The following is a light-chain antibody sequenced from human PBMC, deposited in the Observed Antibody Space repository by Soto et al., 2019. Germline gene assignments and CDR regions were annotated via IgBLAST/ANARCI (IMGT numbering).Light chain of an antibody. Sequence: DIQMTQSPSSLSASIGDRVTITCRASRDLANYLNWYQQKPGKAPRLLIYSASRLQSGVPSRFSGGGYGTDFTLTVSSLQPEDFSPYYCQQGYSTPYTVGQGTKLEIK. CDR1: RDLANY. J-gene: IGKJ2*01. V-gene: IGKV1-39*01. CDR2: SAS. CDR3: QQGYSTPYT.